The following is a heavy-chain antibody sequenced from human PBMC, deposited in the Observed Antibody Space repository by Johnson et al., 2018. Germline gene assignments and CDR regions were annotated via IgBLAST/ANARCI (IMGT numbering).Heavy chain of an antibody. CDR1: GGSISSHY. Sequence: QVQLQESGPGLVKPSETLSLTCTVSGGSISSHYWSWIRQPPGKGLEWLGYIFYSGSTNYNPSLNSRVTMSLDTYKKQLSLKLSSVTAADTDVYYCARDIGDERMTGDSHYYMDVWGKGTTVTVSS. CDR3: ARDIGDERMTGDSHYYMDV. D-gene: IGHD3-9*01. CDR2: IFYSGST. V-gene: IGHV4-59*11. J-gene: IGHJ6*03.